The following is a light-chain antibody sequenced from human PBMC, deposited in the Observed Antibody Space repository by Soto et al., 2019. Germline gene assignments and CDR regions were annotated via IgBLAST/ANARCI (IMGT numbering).Light chain of an antibody. Sequence: ASVGDSVTIACRASQGISSSLAWYQQRPGKVPKLLIYAASTLQSGVPSRFSGSGSGTEFTLTISSLQPDDFATYYCQQYNSYSFGQGTKVDI. CDR1: QGISSS. CDR2: AAS. CDR3: QQYNSYS. J-gene: IGKJ1*01. V-gene: IGKV1-27*01.